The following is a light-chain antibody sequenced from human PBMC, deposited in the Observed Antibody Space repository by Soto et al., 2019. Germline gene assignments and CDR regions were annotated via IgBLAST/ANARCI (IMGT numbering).Light chain of an antibody. CDR1: QSVDGY. CDR3: QQYGSSRWT. Sequence: EVVMTQSPGTLSVSLGESATLSCRASQSVDGYLAWYQQKPGQAPRLLIYGASTRATGVTARFRGGGSGTEFTLTISSLQSEDFAVYYCQQYGSSRWTFGQGTKVDI. CDR2: GAS. J-gene: IGKJ1*01. V-gene: IGKV3-15*01.